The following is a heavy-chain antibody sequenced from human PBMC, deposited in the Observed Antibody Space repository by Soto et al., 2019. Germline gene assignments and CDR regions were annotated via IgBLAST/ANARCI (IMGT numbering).Heavy chain of an antibody. CDR1: GFTFNNYW. J-gene: IGHJ4*02. CDR2: IKQDGSEK. Sequence: GGSLRLSCAASGFTFNNYWMSWVRQAPGRGLEWVANIKQDGSEKYYVDSVKGRFTISRDNAKNSLYLQMNSLRAEDTAVYYCAKNNRYCSSTNCFVFDYWGQGTLVTVSS. D-gene: IGHD2-2*01. V-gene: IGHV3-7*01. CDR3: AKNNRYCSSTNCFVFDY.